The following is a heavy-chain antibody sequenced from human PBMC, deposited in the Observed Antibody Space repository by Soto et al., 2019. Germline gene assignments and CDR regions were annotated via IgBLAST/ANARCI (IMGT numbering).Heavy chain of an antibody. D-gene: IGHD6-19*01. J-gene: IGHJ5*02. CDR2: IIPILDVA. V-gene: IGHV1-69*02. CDR3: ARSTQEDIGVAGPNDIWFDP. Sequence: QVQLVQSGAEVKRPGSSVKVSCQTSGGTFRTYTINWVRQAPGQGLEWMGRIIPILDVANYAQKFQGRVTITADKTTSTDHMELKSLRCEGTGVYYCARSTQEDIGVAGPNDIWFDPWGQGRLVAVAS. CDR1: GGTFRTYT.